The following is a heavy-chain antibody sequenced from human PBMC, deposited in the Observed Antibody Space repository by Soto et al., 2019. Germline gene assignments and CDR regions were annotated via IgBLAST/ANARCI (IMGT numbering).Heavy chain of an antibody. Sequence: QVQLVQSGAEVKKPGASVKVSCKASGYTFTSYAMHWVRQAPGQRLEWMGWINAGNGNTKYSQKFQGRVTITRDTSASTAYMELSSLRSEDTAVYYCARSANYGDYAPFDYWGQGTLVTVSS. J-gene: IGHJ4*02. D-gene: IGHD4-17*01. V-gene: IGHV1-3*01. CDR2: INAGNGNT. CDR3: ARSANYGDYAPFDY. CDR1: GYTFTSYA.